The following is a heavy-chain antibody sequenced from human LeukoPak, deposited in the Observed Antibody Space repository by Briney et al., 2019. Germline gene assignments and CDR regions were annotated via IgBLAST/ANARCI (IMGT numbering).Heavy chain of an antibody. D-gene: IGHD1-14*01. J-gene: IGHJ5*02. CDR2: INAGNGNT. CDR1: GYTFTSYA. Sequence: ASVRVSCKASGYTFTSYAMHWVRQAPGQRLEWMGWINAGNGNTKYSQKFQGRVTITRDTSASTAYMELSSLRSEDTAVYYCARGEPEYNWFDPWGQGTLVTVSS. V-gene: IGHV1-3*01. CDR3: ARGEPEYNWFDP.